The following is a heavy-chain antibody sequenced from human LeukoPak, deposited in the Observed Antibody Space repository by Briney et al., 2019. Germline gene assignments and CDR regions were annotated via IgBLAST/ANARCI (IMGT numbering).Heavy chain of an antibody. CDR2: ISSSGSTI. Sequence: GGSLRLSCATSGFSFSNYEMNWVRQAPGKGLEWVSYISSSGSTIYYADSVKGRFTISRDNAKNSLYLQMNSLRAEDTAVYYCAREGDYYDSSGSNYFDYWGQGTLVTVSS. CDR3: AREGDYYDSSGSNYFDY. J-gene: IGHJ4*02. V-gene: IGHV3-48*03. D-gene: IGHD3-22*01. CDR1: GFSFSNYE.